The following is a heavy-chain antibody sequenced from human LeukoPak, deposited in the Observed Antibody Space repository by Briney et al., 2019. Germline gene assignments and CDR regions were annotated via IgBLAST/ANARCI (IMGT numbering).Heavy chain of an antibody. CDR2: INPNSGGT. V-gene: IGHV1-2*02. Sequence: ASVKVSCKASGYTFTGYYMHWVRQAPGQGLEWIGWINPNSGGTNYAQKFQGRVTMTRDTSISTAYMELSRLRSDDTAVYYCARGDYDILTGYYSSWFDPWGQGTLVTVSS. J-gene: IGHJ5*02. CDR1: GYTFTGYY. CDR3: ARGDYDILTGYYSSWFDP. D-gene: IGHD3-9*01.